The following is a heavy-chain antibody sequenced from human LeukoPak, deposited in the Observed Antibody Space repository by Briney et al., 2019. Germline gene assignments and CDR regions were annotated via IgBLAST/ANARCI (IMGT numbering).Heavy chain of an antibody. CDR2: INHSGST. D-gene: IGHD3-9*01. V-gene: IGHV4-34*01. Sequence: SETLSLTCAVYGGSFSGYYWSWIRQPPGKGLEWIGEINHSGSTNYNPPLKSRVTISVDTSKNQFSLKLSSVTAADTAVYYCARDRGQLRYFDWLHPWGQGTLVTVSS. CDR1: GGSFSGYY. CDR3: ARDRGQLRYFDWLHP. J-gene: IGHJ5*02.